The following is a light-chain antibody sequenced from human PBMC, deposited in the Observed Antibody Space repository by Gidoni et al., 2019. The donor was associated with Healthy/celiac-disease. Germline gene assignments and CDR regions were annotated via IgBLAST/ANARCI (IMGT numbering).Light chain of an antibody. J-gene: IGKJ4*01. CDR3: QQSRNWPFT. Sequence: EIVFTQSPATLSLAPGERATLSCRASQSVSSYLAWYQQKPGHGPRLLISDASTRATGLPARCSGSGSETDFTLTISSLEAEAFAVYYCQQSRNWPFTFGGGTKVEIK. CDR2: DAS. V-gene: IGKV3-11*01. CDR1: QSVSSY.